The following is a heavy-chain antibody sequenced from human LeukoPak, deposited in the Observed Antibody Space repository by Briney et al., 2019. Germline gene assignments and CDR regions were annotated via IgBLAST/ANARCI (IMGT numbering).Heavy chain of an antibody. D-gene: IGHD5-18*01. Sequence: GGSLRLSCAASGFTFSSYSMNWVRQAPGKGLEWVSYISSPSSTRYYADSVKGRFTISRDNAKNSLYLQMNSLRAEDTAVYYCARDLLVDTAMVTGGAFDIWGQGTMVTVSS. V-gene: IGHV3-48*04. CDR1: GFTFSSYS. CDR3: ARDLLVDTAMVTGGAFDI. CDR2: ISSPSSTR. J-gene: IGHJ3*02.